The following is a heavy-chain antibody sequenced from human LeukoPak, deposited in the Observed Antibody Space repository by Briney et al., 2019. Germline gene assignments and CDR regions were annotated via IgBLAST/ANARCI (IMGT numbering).Heavy chain of an antibody. CDR1: GFTFSSYE. CDR3: ARASEPYGAFDI. V-gene: IGHV3-48*03. J-gene: IGHJ3*02. CDR2: ISSSGSTI. Sequence: GGSLRLSCAASGFTFSSYEMNWVRQAPGKGLEWVSYISSSGSTIYYADSVKGRFTISRDNAKNSLYLQMNSLRAEDTAVYYCARASEPYGAFDIWGQGTMVTVSS. D-gene: IGHD3-10*01.